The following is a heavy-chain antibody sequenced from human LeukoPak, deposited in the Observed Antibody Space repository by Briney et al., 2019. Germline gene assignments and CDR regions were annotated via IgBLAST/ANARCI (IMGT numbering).Heavy chain of an antibody. Sequence: PGGSLRLSCSASRFTFSRFWMSWVRQAPGKGLEYVALIKQGGSEIFHMDSVKGRFTISRDDATNSLYLQMNSLRVEDTALYYCARDRESESDSEGDYWGQGTLVTVSS. CDR3: ARDRESESDSEGDY. CDR2: IKQGGSEI. J-gene: IGHJ4*02. CDR1: RFTFSRFW. D-gene: IGHD4-11*01. V-gene: IGHV3-7*01.